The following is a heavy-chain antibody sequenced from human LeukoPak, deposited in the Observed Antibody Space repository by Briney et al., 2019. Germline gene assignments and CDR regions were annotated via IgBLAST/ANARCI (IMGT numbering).Heavy chain of an antibody. J-gene: IGHJ5*02. CDR2: ISAYNGNT. CDR1: GYTFTSYG. V-gene: IGHV1-18*01. Sequence: GSVKVSCNASGYTFTSYGISWVRQAPGQGLEWMGWISAYNGNTNYAQKLQGRVTMTTDTSTSTAYMELRSLRSDDTAVYYCARGRSITIFGVVDNWFDPWGQGTLVTVSS. D-gene: IGHD3-3*01. CDR3: ARGRSITIFGVVDNWFDP.